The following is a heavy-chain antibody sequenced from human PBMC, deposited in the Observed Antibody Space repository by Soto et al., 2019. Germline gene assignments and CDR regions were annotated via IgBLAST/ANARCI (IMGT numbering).Heavy chain of an antibody. Sequence: PSETLSLTCTVSGDFNTNFYWSWIRQSPGKGLEWMGFIYSSGSTRYNPSLKSRITMSLDTSKNQFSLKLSSVTAADTAVYYCARDRFPGGYCSGGSCVHVDAFDIWGQGTMVTVSS. J-gene: IGHJ3*02. V-gene: IGHV4-59*01. CDR2: IYSSGST. CDR3: ARDRFPGGYCSGGSCVHVDAFDI. CDR1: GDFNTNFY. D-gene: IGHD2-15*01.